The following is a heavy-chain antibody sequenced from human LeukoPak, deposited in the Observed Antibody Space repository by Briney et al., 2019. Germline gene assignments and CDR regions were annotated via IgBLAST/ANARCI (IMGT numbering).Heavy chain of an antibody. J-gene: IGHJ5*02. D-gene: IGHD6-13*01. CDR2: INAGNGNT. CDR3: ARDRRIAAAGTYWFDP. CDR1: GYTFTSYA. V-gene: IGHV1-3*01. Sequence: ASVKVSCKASGYTFTSYAMHWVRQAPGQRLEWMGWINAGNGNTKYSQKFQGRVTITRDTSASTAYMELSGLRSEDTAVYYCARDRRIAAAGTYWFDPWGQGTLVTVSS.